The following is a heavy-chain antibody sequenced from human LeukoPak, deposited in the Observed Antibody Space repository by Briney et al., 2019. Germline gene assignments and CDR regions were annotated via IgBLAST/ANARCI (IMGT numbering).Heavy chain of an antibody. V-gene: IGHV3-53*01. CDR3: AGDGLRSSGMPYYYQYMDL. Sequence: PGGPLRLSCAASGFSVTSNYMSWVRQAPGKGLEWVSIIYGDGNTYYSDSVKGRFTISRDNSKNTLHLQMNSLRAEDTAVYYCAGDGLRSSGMPYYYQYMDLWGKGTTVTVSS. CDR1: GFSVTSNY. D-gene: IGHD3-10*01. J-gene: IGHJ6*03. CDR2: IYGDGNT.